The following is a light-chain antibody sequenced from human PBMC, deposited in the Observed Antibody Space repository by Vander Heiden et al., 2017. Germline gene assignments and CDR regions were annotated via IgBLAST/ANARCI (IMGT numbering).Light chain of an antibody. V-gene: IGLV4-69*01. Sequence: QLVVTQSPSASASLGASVKLTCTLSSGHSSYDIAWHQQQPEKGPRFLMKLSSHGSNSKGDGIPDRFSGSSSGAERYLTISSLQSEDEADYYCQTWGTGIRVFGGGTKLTVL. J-gene: IGLJ2*01. CDR3: QTWGTGIRV. CDR1: SGHSSYD. CDR2: LSSHGSN.